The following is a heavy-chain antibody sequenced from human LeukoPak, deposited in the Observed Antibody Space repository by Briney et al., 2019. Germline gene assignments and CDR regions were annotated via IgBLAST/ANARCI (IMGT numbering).Heavy chain of an antibody. V-gene: IGHV4-34*01. CDR1: GGSFSGYY. Sequence: SETLSLTCAVYGGSFSGYYWSWIRQPPGKGLEWIGEINHSGSTNYNPSLKSRVTISVDTSKNQFSLQLSSVTAADTAVYYCARQSTSYYYYGMDVWGQGTTVTVSS. D-gene: IGHD2-2*01. CDR2: INHSGST. J-gene: IGHJ6*02. CDR3: ARQSTSYYYYGMDV.